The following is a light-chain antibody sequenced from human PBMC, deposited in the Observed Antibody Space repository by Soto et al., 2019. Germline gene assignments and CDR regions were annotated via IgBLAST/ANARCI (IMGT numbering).Light chain of an antibody. J-gene: IGLJ1*01. CDR3: QSYDGSLSGYV. V-gene: IGLV1-40*01. CDR2: GNN. CDR1: TSNLGAGYD. Sequence: QSVLTQPPSVSGAPGQRVTISCTGSTSNLGAGYDVQWYQQLPGTAPKLLIYGNNNRPSGVPDRFSGSKSGTSASLAIAGLQAEDEADYYCQSYDGSLSGYVFGTGTKLTVL.